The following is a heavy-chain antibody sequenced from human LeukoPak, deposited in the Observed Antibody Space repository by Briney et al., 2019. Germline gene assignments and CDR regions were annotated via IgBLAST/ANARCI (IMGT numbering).Heavy chain of an antibody. Sequence: GGSLRLSCAASGFTFTRYWMTWVRQAPGKGLVWVSGINSDGGTTTYADSVKGRFTISRDNAKNTLYLQMNNLRAEDTTIYYCATHSYVSGSYYRLFYWGQGTLVTVSS. CDR1: GFTFTRYW. J-gene: IGHJ4*02. CDR2: INSDGGTT. CDR3: ATHSYVSGSYYRLFY. V-gene: IGHV3-74*01. D-gene: IGHD3-10*01.